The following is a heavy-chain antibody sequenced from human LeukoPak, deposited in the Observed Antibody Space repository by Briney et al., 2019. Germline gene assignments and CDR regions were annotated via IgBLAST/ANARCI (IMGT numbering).Heavy chain of an antibody. V-gene: IGHV4-39*01. CDR1: GGSISSSSYY. Sequence: SETLSLTCTVSGGSISSSSYYWGWIRQPPGKGLEWIGSNYYSGSTYYNPSLKSRVTISVDTSKNQFSLKLSSVTAADTAVYYCARHVAAAGTCVDYWGQGTLVTVSS. CDR3: ARHVAAAGTCVDY. CDR2: NYYSGST. D-gene: IGHD6-13*01. J-gene: IGHJ4*02.